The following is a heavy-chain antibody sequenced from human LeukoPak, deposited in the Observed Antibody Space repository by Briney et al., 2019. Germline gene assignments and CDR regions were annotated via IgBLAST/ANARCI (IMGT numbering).Heavy chain of an antibody. CDR2: IIPIFGTA. J-gene: IGHJ6*03. D-gene: IGHD1-26*01. CDR1: GGTFSSYA. CDR3: ARASGTEGGYYYYYYMDV. Sequence: SVKVSCKASGGTFSSYAISWVRQAPGQGLEWMGGIIPIFGTANYAQKFQGRVTITADESTSTAYMELSSLRSEDTAVYYCARASGTEGGYYYYYYMDVWGKGATVTVSS. V-gene: IGHV1-69*13.